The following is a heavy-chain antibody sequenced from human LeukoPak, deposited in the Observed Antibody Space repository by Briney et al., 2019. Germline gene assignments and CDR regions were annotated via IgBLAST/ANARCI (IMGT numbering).Heavy chain of an antibody. J-gene: IGHJ4*02. CDR1: GGTFSSYA. D-gene: IGHD6-13*01. Sequence: ASVKVSCKASGGTFSSYAVSWVRQAPGQGLEWMGGIIPIFGTANYAQKFQGRVTITTDESTSTAYMELSSLRSEDTAVYCCARVPRRGSSSRGDFDYWGQGTLVTVSS. CDR2: IIPIFGTA. V-gene: IGHV1-69*05. CDR3: ARVPRRGSSSRGDFDY.